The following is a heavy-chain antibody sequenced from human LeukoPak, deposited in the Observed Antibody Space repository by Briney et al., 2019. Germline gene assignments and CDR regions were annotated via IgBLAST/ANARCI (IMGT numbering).Heavy chain of an antibody. CDR1: GGSISSYY. J-gene: IGHJ2*01. CDR2: IYYSGST. CDR3: AREERGPPHWYFDL. V-gene: IGHV4-59*01. D-gene: IGHD3-10*01. Sequence: PSETLSLTCTVSGGSISSYYWSWIRQPPGKGLEWIGYIYYSGSTNYNPSLKSRVTISVDTSKNQFSLKLSSVTAADTAVYYCAREERGPPHWYFDLWGRGTLVTVSS.